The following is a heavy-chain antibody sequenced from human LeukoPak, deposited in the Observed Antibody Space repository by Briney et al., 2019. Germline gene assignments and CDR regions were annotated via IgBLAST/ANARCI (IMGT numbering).Heavy chain of an antibody. D-gene: IGHD1-1*01. CDR3: AREGLRLERRVYYYMDV. CDR1: GFTVSSNY. V-gene: IGHV3-66*02. CDR2: IYSGGST. Sequence: PGGSLRLSCAASGFTVSSNYMSWVRQTPGKGLEWVSVIYSGGSTYYADSVKGRFTISRDNSKNTLYLQMNSLRAEDTAVYYCAREGLRLERRVYYYMDVWGKGTTVTVSS. J-gene: IGHJ6*03.